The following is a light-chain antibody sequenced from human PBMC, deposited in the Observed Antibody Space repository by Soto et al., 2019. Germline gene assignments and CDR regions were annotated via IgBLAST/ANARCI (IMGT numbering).Light chain of an antibody. CDR3: LQCNFPPPLT. J-gene: IGKJ4*01. CDR2: DAS. Sequence: EIVMTQSPATLSVSPGERATLSCRASQSVNSNLAWYRQKPGQAPRLLISDASTRATGVPARFSGSGSGTEFNLTISSLQSVFSGIYPCLQCNFPPPLTFGGGTNVEIK. V-gene: IGKV3-15*01. CDR1: QSVNSN.